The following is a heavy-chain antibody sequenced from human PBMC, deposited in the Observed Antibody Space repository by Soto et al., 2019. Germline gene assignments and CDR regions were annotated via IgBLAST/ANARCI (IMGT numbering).Heavy chain of an antibody. J-gene: IGHJ5*02. V-gene: IGHV4-59*01. CDR2: IYYSGST. CDR1: GGSISSYY. D-gene: IGHD5-12*01. Sequence: QVQLQESGPGLVKPSETLSLTCTVSGGSISSYYWSWIRQPPGKGLEWIGYIYYSGSTNYNPSLTSRVXXSXDXXKNQFSLKLSSVTAADTAVYYCARDRRLRFNWFDPWGQGTLVTVSS. CDR3: ARDRRLRFNWFDP.